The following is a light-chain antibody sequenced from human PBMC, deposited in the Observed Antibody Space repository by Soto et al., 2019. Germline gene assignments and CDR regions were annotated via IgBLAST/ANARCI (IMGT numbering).Light chain of an antibody. Sequence: DIQMTQSPSSLSASVGDRVTITCRASQGIRNDLAWFQQKPGEAPQRLIYAASSLQSGVPSRYSGSRSGTEVDLTISSLQTEDFATYYCLQNNNFPLTFGGGTRVEIK. CDR1: QGIRND. CDR2: AAS. J-gene: IGKJ4*01. CDR3: LQNNNFPLT. V-gene: IGKV1-17*01.